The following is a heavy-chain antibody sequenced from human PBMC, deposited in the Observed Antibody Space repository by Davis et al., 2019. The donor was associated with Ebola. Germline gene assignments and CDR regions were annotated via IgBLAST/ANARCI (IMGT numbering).Heavy chain of an antibody. Sequence: GGSLRLSCAASGFTFDDYAMHWVRQAPGKGLEWVSGISWNSGSIGYADSVKGRFTISRDNAKNSLYLQMNSLRAEDTALYYCAKARRGYSYTHFDYWGQGTLVTVSS. CDR3: AKARRGYSYTHFDY. J-gene: IGHJ4*02. CDR1: GFTFDDYA. D-gene: IGHD5-18*01. V-gene: IGHV3-9*01. CDR2: ISWNSGSI.